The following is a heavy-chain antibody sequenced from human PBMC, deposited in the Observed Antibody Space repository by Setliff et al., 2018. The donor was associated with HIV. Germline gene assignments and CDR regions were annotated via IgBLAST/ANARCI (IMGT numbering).Heavy chain of an antibody. CDR2: IHSSGST. CDR1: GDSIISSRNF. CDR3: ASGDDSGSYGEPYDS. J-gene: IGHJ4*02. D-gene: IGHD1-26*01. V-gene: IGHV4-39*01. Sequence: SETLSLTCTVSGDSIISSRNFWGWIRQPPGKGLEWIGNIHSSGSTYYNPSLKSRVIISVDLSNKQFSLKLHSVTAADTAVYYCASGDDSGSYGEPYDSWGQGALVTVSS.